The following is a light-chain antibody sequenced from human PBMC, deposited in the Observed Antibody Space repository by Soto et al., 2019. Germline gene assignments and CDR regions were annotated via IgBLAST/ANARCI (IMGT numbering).Light chain of an antibody. V-gene: IGKV1-27*01. CDR3: QNYNSAPFT. CDR2: AAS. J-gene: IGKJ4*01. Sequence: DIQMTQSPSSLSASVGDRVIITCRASQGISNYLAWYQQKPGKVPKLLIYAASTLQSGVPSRFSGSGSGTDFTLTISSLQAEDGASYYCQNYNSAPFTFGGGTNVEIK. CDR1: QGISNY.